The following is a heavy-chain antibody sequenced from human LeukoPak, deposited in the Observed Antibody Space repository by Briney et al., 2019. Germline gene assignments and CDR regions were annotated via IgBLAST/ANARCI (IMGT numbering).Heavy chain of an antibody. CDR2: IIPILGIA. Sequence: SVKVSCKASGYTFTSYYMHWVRQAPGQGLEWMGRIIPILGIANYAQKFQGRVTITADKSTSTAYMELSSLRSEDTAVYYCARDNYDSSGYYDYWGQGTLVTVSS. V-gene: IGHV1-69*04. D-gene: IGHD3-22*01. J-gene: IGHJ4*02. CDR3: ARDNYDSSGYYDY. CDR1: GYTFTSYY.